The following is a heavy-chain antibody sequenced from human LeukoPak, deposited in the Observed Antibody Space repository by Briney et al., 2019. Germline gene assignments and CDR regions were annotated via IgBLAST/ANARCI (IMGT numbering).Heavy chain of an antibody. J-gene: IGHJ5*02. CDR3: ARDHDGDDWFDP. CDR1: GYTFTSYD. D-gene: IGHD4-17*01. CDR2: MNPNSGNT. Sequence: RRASVKVSCKASGYTFTSYDINWVRQATGQGLEWMGWMNPNSGNTGYAQKFQGRVTMTRNTSISTAYMELSSLRSEDTAVYYCARDHDGDDWFDPWGQGTLVTVSS. V-gene: IGHV1-8*01.